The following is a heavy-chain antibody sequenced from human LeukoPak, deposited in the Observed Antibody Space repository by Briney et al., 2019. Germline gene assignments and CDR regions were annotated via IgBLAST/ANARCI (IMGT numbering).Heavy chain of an antibody. Sequence: SETLSLTCTVSGGSISSSSYYWGWIRQSPGKGLEWIGSIDQSGSTFYNPSLKSRVTISVDTSKNQFSVNLSPVTAADTAVYYCARCFGRGNFRPHAFDIWGQGTMVTVSS. J-gene: IGHJ3*02. CDR1: GGSISSSSYY. D-gene: IGHD3-10*01. CDR2: IDQSGST. V-gene: IGHV4-39*01. CDR3: ARCFGRGNFRPHAFDI.